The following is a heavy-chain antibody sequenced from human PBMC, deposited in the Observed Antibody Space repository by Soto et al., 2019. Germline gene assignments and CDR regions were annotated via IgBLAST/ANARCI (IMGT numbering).Heavy chain of an antibody. CDR1: GFTFSSYA. J-gene: IGHJ4*02. D-gene: IGHD3-10*01. CDR3: AKTLKVRGSMIDY. V-gene: IGHV3-30*18. CDR2: ISYDGSNK. Sequence: GGSLRLSCAASGFTFSSYAMHWVRQAPGKGLEWVAVISYDGSNKYYADSVKGRFTISRDNSKNTLYLQMNSLRAEDTAVYYCAKTLKVRGSMIDYWGQGTLVTVSS.